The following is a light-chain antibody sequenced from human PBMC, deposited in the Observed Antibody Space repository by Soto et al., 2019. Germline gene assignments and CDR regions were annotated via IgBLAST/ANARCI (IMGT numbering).Light chain of an antibody. Sequence: IQMTQSPSSLSASVGDRVTITCRASQGIRNDLGWYQQKPGKVPKLLIYAAASLQSGVPSRFSGSGSGTEFTLTISGLQPDDFATYYCQHYNIYSPWTFGQGTKVDIK. CDR1: QGIRND. CDR2: AAA. J-gene: IGKJ1*01. CDR3: QHYNIYSPWT. V-gene: IGKV1-17*01.